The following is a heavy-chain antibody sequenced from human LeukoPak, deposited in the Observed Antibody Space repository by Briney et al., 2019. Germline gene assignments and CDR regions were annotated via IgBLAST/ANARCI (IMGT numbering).Heavy chain of an antibody. V-gene: IGHV3-23*01. Sequence: GGSLRLSCAASGFTFSSYAMNWVRQAPGKGLEWVSSISGSAVNIYYADSVKGRFTISRDNSKNTLYLQMNSLRAEDTAVYYCAKEFIVGATISYYFDYWGQGILVTVSS. CDR1: GFTFSSYA. CDR2: ISGSAVNI. J-gene: IGHJ4*02. CDR3: AKEFIVGATISYYFDY. D-gene: IGHD1-26*01.